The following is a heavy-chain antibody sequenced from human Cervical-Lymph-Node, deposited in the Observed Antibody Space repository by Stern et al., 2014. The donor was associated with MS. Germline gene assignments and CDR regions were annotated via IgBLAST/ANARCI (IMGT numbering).Heavy chain of an antibody. Sequence: EVQLVESGGGLVQPGGSLRLSCAASGFTFSSYSMNWVRQAPGKGLAWVSYISSSSSTIYYADSVKGRFTISRDNAKNSLYLQMNSLRDEDTAVYYCARVPTVSPFYYGMDVWGQGTTVTVSS. CDR1: GFTFSSYS. CDR3: ARVPTVSPFYYGMDV. D-gene: IGHD1-26*01. J-gene: IGHJ6*02. V-gene: IGHV3-48*02. CDR2: ISSSSSTI.